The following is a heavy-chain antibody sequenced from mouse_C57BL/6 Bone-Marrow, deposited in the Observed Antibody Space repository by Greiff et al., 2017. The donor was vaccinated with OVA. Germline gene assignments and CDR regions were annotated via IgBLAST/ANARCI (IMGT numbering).Heavy chain of an antibody. J-gene: IGHJ2*01. CDR2: IDPSDSYT. D-gene: IGHD2-3*01. Sequence: QVQLQQPGAELVKPGASVKLSCKASGYTFTSYWMQWVKQRPGQGLEWIGEIDPSDSYTNSNQKFKGKATLTVDTSSSTAYMQLSSLTSEVSALYSFSRPNRSLFFLAYRGQGTTLPGSS. V-gene: IGHV1-50*01. CDR1: GYTFTSYW. CDR3: SRPNRSLFFLAY.